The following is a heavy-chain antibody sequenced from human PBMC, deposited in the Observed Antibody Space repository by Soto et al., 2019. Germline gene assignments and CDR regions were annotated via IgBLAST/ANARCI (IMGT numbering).Heavy chain of an antibody. Sequence: ASVKVSCKASGGTFSSYAISWVRQAPGQGLEWMGGIIPIFGTANYAQKFQGRVTITADESTSTAYMELSSLRSEDTAVYYCARDLNGSGSPYYYYYGMDVWGQGTTVTVSS. CDR3: ARDLNGSGSPYYYYYGMDV. J-gene: IGHJ6*02. CDR2: IIPIFGTA. V-gene: IGHV1-69*13. D-gene: IGHD3-10*01. CDR1: GGTFSSYA.